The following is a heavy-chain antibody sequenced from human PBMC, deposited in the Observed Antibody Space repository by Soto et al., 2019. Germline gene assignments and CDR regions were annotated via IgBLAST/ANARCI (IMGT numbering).Heavy chain of an antibody. V-gene: IGHV1-69*01. J-gene: IGHJ5*02. CDR3: ARVTSMVRGVIDNWFDP. Sequence: QVPLVQSGAEVKKPGSSVTVSCKASGRTFSSYAIHWVRQAPGQGLEWMGGIIPMYGPAKYAQRFQGRVTITADESTTTVYMELTSLTSQYTAVYYCARVTSMVRGVIDNWFDPWGHGTLVTVSS. D-gene: IGHD3-10*01. CDR1: GRTFSSYA. CDR2: IIPMYGPA.